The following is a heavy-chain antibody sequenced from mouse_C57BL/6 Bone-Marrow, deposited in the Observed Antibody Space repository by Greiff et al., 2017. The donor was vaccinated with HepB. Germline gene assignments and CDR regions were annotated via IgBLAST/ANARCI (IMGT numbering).Heavy chain of an antibody. CDR1: GFTFSSYG. CDR3: ARQTYYSNSLFAY. V-gene: IGHV5-6*01. D-gene: IGHD2-5*01. Sequence: EVNVVESGGDLVKPGGSLKLSCAASGFTFSSYGMSWVRQTPDKRLEWVATISSGGSYTYYPDSVKGRFTISRDNAKNTLYLQMSSLKSEDTAMYYCARQTYYSNSLFAYWGQGTLVTVSA. J-gene: IGHJ3*01. CDR2: ISSGGSYT.